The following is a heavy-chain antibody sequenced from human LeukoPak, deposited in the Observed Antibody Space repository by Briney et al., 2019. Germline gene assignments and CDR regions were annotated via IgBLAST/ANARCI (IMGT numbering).Heavy chain of an antibody. J-gene: IGHJ4*02. CDR2: ISYDGSKV. Sequence: GGSLRLSCTASGYTFSNYGMHWVRQGPGKGLEWVAVISYDGSKVFYGDFVKGRFTISRDNSKNTLYLQMNSLRAEDTAVYYCAKGQGGDFWSGSAYFDWGQGSLVTVSS. V-gene: IGHV3-30*18. CDR1: GYTFSNYG. CDR3: AKGQGGDFWSGSAYFD. D-gene: IGHD3-3*01.